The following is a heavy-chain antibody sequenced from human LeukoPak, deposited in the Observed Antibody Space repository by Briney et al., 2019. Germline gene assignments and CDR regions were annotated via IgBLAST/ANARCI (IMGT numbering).Heavy chain of an antibody. CDR1: GGSINSYY. D-gene: IGHD6-13*01. V-gene: IGHV4-34*01. J-gene: IGHJ4*02. Sequence: SETLSLTCTVSGGSINSYYWSWIRQPPGKGLEWIGEINHSGSTNYNPSLKSRVTISVDTSKNQFSLKLSSVTAADTAVYYCARHRGSFGYSSSWFLDYWGQGTLVTVSS. CDR3: ARHRGSFGYSSSWFLDY. CDR2: INHSGST.